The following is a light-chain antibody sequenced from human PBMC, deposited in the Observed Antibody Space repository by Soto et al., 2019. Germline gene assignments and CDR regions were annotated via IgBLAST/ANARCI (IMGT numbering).Light chain of an antibody. V-gene: IGLV3-21*02. Sequence: LTQPPSVSVAPGETARITCGRNNIGSDTVHWYQQKPGQAPVVVVYDDSERPSGTPERISGSNSGDTATLTIRTVDAGDEADYYCLVWDSIGDNYVFGSGTKVTVL. CDR3: LVWDSIGDNYV. CDR2: DDS. CDR1: NIGSDT. J-gene: IGLJ1*01.